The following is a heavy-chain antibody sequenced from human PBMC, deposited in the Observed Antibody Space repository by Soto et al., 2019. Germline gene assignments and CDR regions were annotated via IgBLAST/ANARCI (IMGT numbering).Heavy chain of an antibody. CDR1: GGSFSGYY. CDR2: SNHVGST. D-gene: IGHD5-18*01. CDR3: ARVLIAGVTTD. V-gene: IGHV4-34*01. J-gene: IGHJ4*02. Sequence: QVQLQQWGAGLLKPPETLSLTCAVYGGSFSGYYWSWIRQPPGKGLEWIGESNHVGSTNYNPSLKSRVTMSVDPSKNQFSLRLTSVTAADTAVYYCARVLIAGVTTDWGQGTLVIVSS.